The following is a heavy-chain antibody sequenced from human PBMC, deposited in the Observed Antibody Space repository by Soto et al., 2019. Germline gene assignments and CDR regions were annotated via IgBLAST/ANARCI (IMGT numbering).Heavy chain of an antibody. Sequence: SQTLPLAGGISGDSVSSNTASCNCVRQSPSRGLEWLGRTYSRSKWYNDYAVSVKSRIIINPDTSKNQFSLQLNSVTPEDTAVYYCAKGDNLGPKTGYAFDPWGQGILVTVSS. CDR1: GDSVSSNTAS. CDR3: AKGDNLGPKTGYAFDP. J-gene: IGHJ5*02. CDR2: TYSRSKWYN. D-gene: IGHD5-12*01. V-gene: IGHV6-1*01.